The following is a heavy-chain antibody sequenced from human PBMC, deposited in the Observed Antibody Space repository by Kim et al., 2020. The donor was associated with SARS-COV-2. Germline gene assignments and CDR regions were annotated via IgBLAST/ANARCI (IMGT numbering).Heavy chain of an antibody. V-gene: IGHV3-73*01. J-gene: IGHJ3*02. CDR2: IRSKAYSYAT. CDR3: ASVPGTTLAFWDAFD. CDR1: GFTFSGSA. D-gene: IGHD1-1*01. Sequence: GGSLRRSCAASGFTFSGSAMHWVRQASGKGLEWVGCIRSKAYSYATAYAASVKGRFTISRDDSKNTAYMQMSSLKTEDTAEYYCASVPGTTLAFWDAFD.